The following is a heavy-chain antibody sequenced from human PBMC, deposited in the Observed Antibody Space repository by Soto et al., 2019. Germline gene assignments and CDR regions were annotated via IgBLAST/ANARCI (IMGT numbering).Heavy chain of an antibody. J-gene: IGHJ6*02. CDR3: ARSSDFWSGYYDPNYYYYGMDV. D-gene: IGHD3-3*01. CDR2: IIPIFGTA. Sequence: ASVKVSCKASGGTFSSYAISWVLQAPGQGLEWMGGIIPIFGTANYAQKFQGRVTITADESTSTAYMELSSLRSEDTAVYYCARSSDFWSGYYDPNYYYYGMDVWGQGTTVTVSS. V-gene: IGHV1-69*13. CDR1: GGTFSSYA.